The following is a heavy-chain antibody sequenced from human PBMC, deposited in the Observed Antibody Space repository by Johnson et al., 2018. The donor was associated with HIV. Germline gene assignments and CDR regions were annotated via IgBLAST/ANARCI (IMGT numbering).Heavy chain of an antibody. CDR2: ISSSGSTI. CDR3: ASSQGSGEGAFDI. CDR1: GFTFSDYY. Sequence: QVKLVESGGGLVQPGGSLRLSCAASGFTFSDYYMNWIRQAPGKGLEWISYISSSGSTIYYADSVKGRFTISRDNSKNTLYLQMKSLRAEDTAVYYCASSQGSGEGAFDIWGQGTRVTVSS. J-gene: IGHJ3*02. V-gene: IGHV3-11*01.